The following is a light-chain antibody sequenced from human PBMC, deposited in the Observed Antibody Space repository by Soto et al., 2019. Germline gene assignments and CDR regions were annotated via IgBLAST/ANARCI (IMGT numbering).Light chain of an antibody. CDR1: SGHSSYA. CDR3: QTWGTGIVV. Sequence: QPVLTQSPSASASLGASVKLTCTLSSGHSSYAIAWHQQQPEKGPRYLMKLNSDGSHSKGDGIPDRFSGSSSGAERYLTISSLQSEDEADYYCQTWGTGIVVFGGGTKVTAL. J-gene: IGLJ2*01. V-gene: IGLV4-69*01. CDR2: LNSDGSH.